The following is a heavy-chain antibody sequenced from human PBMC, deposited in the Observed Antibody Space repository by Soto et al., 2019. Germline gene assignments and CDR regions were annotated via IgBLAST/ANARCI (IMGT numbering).Heavy chain of an antibody. V-gene: IGHV1-18*01. CDR3: ARDSDIVVVPAAMSYYYGMDV. CDR1: GYTFTSYG. Sequence: QVQLVQSGAEVKKPGASVKVSCKASGYTFTSYGISWVRQAPGQGLEWMGWISAYNGNTNYAQKLQGRVTMTTDTATSTAYMELRSLRSDDPAVYYCARDSDIVVVPAAMSYYYGMDVWGQGTTVTVSS. CDR2: ISAYNGNT. D-gene: IGHD2-2*01. J-gene: IGHJ6*02.